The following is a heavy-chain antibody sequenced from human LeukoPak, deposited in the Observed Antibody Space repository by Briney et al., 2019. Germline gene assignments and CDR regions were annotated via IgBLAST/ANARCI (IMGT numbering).Heavy chain of an antibody. CDR1: GFTLSTNA. D-gene: IGHD1-26*01. J-gene: IGHJ4*02. V-gene: IGHV3-23*01. CDR2: ISGSGAST. Sequence: GGSLRLSCLTSGFTLSTNAMSWVRQAPGKGLEWISGISGSGASTYYADSVKGRITISRDDSRNTLYLQMNSLRGDDTAVYYCAKDVGKWESLHFFDYWGQGTLVTVSS. CDR3: AKDVGKWESLHFFDY.